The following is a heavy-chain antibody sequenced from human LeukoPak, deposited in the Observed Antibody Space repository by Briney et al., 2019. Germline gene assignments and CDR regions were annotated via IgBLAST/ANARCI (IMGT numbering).Heavy chain of an antibody. V-gene: IGHV3-53*01. CDR1: GFSVSSKY. Sequence: GGSLRLSCAVSGFSVSSKYMSWVRQAPGKRLEWVSVIYINGDTYDADAVKGRFTISRDDSENTVYLQMNSLRAEDTAMYYCARESGSYEEWGQGTLVTVSS. J-gene: IGHJ4*02. D-gene: IGHD1-26*01. CDR3: ARESGSYEE. CDR2: IYINGDT.